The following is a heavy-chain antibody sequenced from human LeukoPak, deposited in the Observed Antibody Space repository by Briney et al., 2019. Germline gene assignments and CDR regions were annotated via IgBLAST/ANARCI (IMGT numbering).Heavy chain of an antibody. Sequence: GGSLRLSCAASGFTFSDYYMSWIRQAPGKGLEWVSYISSDSSYTNYADSMKGRFTISRDNAKNSLYLQMNSLRAEDTAVYYCASSILRGRYSDHWGQGTLVTVSS. CDR3: ASSILRGRYSDH. D-gene: IGHD3-10*01. V-gene: IGHV3-11*06. J-gene: IGHJ4*02. CDR2: ISSDSSYT. CDR1: GFTFSDYY.